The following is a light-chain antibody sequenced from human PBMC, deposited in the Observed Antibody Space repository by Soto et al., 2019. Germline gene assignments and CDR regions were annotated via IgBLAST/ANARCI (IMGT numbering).Light chain of an antibody. CDR2: EGN. CDR3: CSYAGTNTVV. J-gene: IGLJ1*01. Sequence: QSVLTQPASVSGSPGQSITTSCTGTSSDVGSYNLVSWYQQHPGKAPKLMIYEGNKRPSGVSNRFSGSKSANTASLTISGLQTEYEADYYCCSYAGTNTVVFGTGTKVTVL. CDR1: SSDVGSYNL. V-gene: IGLV2-23*01.